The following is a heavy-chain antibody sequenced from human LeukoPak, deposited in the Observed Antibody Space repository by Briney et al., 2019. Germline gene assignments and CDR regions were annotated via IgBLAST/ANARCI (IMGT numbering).Heavy chain of an antibody. D-gene: IGHD2-2*01. J-gene: IGHJ4*02. CDR3: AKDPGHCSSPSCYEYY. CDR1: GFTFSSYA. Sequence: GGSLRLSCAASGFTFSSYAMSWVRQAPEKGLEWVSVIYGSGGSTYYADSVKGRFTISRDNSKNTLYLQMNSLRAEDTDVYYCAKDPGHCSSPSCYEYYWGQGTLVTVSS. V-gene: IGHV3-23*01. CDR2: IYGSGGST.